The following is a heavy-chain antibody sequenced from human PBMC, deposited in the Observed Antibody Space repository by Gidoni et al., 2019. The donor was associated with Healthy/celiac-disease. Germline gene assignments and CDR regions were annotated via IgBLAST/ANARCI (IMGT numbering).Heavy chain of an antibody. J-gene: IGHJ5*02. CDR3: ARVYEYSSSSRRWFDP. CDR2: ISSSSSYI. V-gene: IGHV3-21*01. Sequence: EVQLVECGGGLVKPGGSLRLSCAASGFTCSSDSMNWVRQAPGKGLEWVSSISSSSSYIYYADSVKRRFTISRDNAKNSLYLQMNSLRAEDTAVYYCARVYEYSSSSRRWFDPCGQGTLVTVSS. D-gene: IGHD6-6*01. CDR1: GFTCSSDS.